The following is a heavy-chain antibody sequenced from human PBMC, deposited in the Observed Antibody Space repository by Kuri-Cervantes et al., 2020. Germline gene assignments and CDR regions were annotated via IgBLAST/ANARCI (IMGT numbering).Heavy chain of an antibody. CDR1: GGTFSSYA. CDR2: MNPNSGNT. V-gene: IGHV1-8*02. Sequence: ASVKVSCKASGGTFSSYAISWVRQATGQGLEWMGWMNPNSGNTGYAQKFQGRVSMTRNTSISTAYMELSSLRSEDTAVYYCARDPGPVVVVTAINDAFDIWGQGTMVTVSS. D-gene: IGHD2-21*02. CDR3: ARDPGPVVVVTAINDAFDI. J-gene: IGHJ3*02.